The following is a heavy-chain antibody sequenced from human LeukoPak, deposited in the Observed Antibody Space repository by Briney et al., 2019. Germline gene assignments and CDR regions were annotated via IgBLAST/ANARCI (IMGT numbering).Heavy chain of an antibody. CDR3: ARDRAYKSFDY. CDR2: IKPDGSEG. Sequence: PGGSLRLSCAASGFTFSSYNMNWVRQAPGKGLEWVATIKPDGSEGSYVDSVKGRFTISRDNAKNSLFLQMISLRAEDTAVYHCARDRAYKSFDYWGQGALVTVSS. D-gene: IGHD3-16*01. CDR1: GFTFSSYN. V-gene: IGHV3-7*04. J-gene: IGHJ4*02.